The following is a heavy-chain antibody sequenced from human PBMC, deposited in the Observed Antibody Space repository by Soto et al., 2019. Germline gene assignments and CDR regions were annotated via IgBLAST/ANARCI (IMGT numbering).Heavy chain of an antibody. V-gene: IGHV4-31*03. CDR3: ARLYRSSNSCSFGGAFDI. J-gene: IGHJ3*02. D-gene: IGHD3-16*01. Sequence: SETLSLTCTVSGGAISSGGYFWSWIRQNPGEGLEWIGYISYSGTSYYNPSLTSRVTISADTSKNHFSLHLSSVTAADTALYYCARLYRSSNSCSFGGAFDIWGQGTMVTVSS. CDR2: ISYSGTS. CDR1: GGAISSGGYF.